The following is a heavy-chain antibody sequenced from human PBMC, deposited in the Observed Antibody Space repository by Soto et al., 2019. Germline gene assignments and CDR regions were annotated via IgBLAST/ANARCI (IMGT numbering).Heavy chain of an antibody. CDR1: SGSISSSNW. J-gene: IGHJ1*01. CDR2: IYHSGST. D-gene: IGHD4-17*01. V-gene: IGHV4-4*02. Sequence: SETLSLTCAVSSGSISSSNWWSWVRQPPGKGLEWIGEIYHSGSTNYNPSLKSRVTISVDKSKNQFSLKLSSVTAADTAVYYCSRDGSYGDYRGYFQHWGQGTLVTVSS. CDR3: SRDGSYGDYRGYFQH.